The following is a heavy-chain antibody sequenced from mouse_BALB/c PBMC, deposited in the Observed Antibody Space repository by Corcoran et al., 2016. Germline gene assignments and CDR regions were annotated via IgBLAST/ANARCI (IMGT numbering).Heavy chain of an antibody. CDR3: ARGLLRYHFDY. J-gene: IGHJ2*01. CDR2: ISCYNGAT. Sequence: LVKTGASAKISCKASGYSFTGYYMHWVKQSHGKSLEWIGYISCYNGATSYNQKFKGKATFTVDTSSSTAYMQFNSLTSEDSAVYYCARGLLRYHFDYWGQGTTLTVSS. CDR1: GYSFTGYY. V-gene: IGHV1S34*01. D-gene: IGHD1-1*01.